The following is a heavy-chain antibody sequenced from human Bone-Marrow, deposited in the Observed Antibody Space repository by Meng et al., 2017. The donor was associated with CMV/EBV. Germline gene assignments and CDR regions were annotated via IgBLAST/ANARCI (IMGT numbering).Heavy chain of an antibody. V-gene: IGHV3-21*04. CDR2: ISSSSSYI. Sequence: GGSLRLSCAASGFTFSSYSMNWVRQAPGKGLEWVSSISSSSSYIYYADSVKGRFTISRDNAKNSLYLQMNSLRAEDTALYHCARRRLGVVLGGAFDIWGQGTMVTVSS. D-gene: IGHD2-15*01. CDR1: GFTFSSYS. CDR3: ARRRLGVVLGGAFDI. J-gene: IGHJ3*02.